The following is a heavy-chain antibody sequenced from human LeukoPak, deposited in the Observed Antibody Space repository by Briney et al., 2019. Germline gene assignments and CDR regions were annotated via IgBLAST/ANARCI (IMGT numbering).Heavy chain of an antibody. CDR3: ARDRAVHSYGPADY. CDR2: ISYDGSNK. CDR1: GFTFSSYA. Sequence: GRSLRLSCAASGFTFSSYAMHWVRQAPGKGLEWVAVISYDGSNKYYADSVKGRFTISRGNSKNTLYLQMNSLRAEDTAVYYCARDRAVHSYGPADYWGQGTLVTVSS. V-gene: IGHV3-30-3*01. J-gene: IGHJ4*02. D-gene: IGHD5-18*01.